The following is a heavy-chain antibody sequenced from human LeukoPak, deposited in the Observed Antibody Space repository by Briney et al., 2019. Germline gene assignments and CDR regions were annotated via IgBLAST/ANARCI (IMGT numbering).Heavy chain of an antibody. CDR3: ARDRTAAGQRNWFDP. D-gene: IGHD6-13*01. CDR2: IWYDGSNK. CDR1: GFTSSNYG. J-gene: IGHJ5*02. V-gene: IGHV3-33*01. Sequence: GGSLRLSCAATGFTSSNYGMHRVRQAPGKGLEWVAVIWYDGSNKYYADSVKGRFTISRDNSKNTLYLQMNSLRAEDTAVCSCARDRTAAGQRNWFDPWGQGTLVTVSS.